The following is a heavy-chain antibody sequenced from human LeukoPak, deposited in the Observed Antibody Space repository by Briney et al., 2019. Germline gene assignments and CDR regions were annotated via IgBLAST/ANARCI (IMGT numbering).Heavy chain of an antibody. J-gene: IGHJ5*02. Sequence: GGSLRLSCAASGFTFSSYSMNWVRQAPGKGLEWVSSISSSSSHIYYADSVKGRFTISRDNAKNSLCLQMNNLRAEDTAVYYCARDLRYSSSPNDWFGPWGQGTLVTVSS. CDR3: ARDLRYSSSPNDWFGP. D-gene: IGHD6-6*01. CDR1: GFTFSSYS. CDR2: ISSSSSHI. V-gene: IGHV3-21*01.